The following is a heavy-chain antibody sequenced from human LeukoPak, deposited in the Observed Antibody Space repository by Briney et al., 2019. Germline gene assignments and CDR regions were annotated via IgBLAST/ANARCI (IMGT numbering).Heavy chain of an antibody. D-gene: IGHD5-24*01. CDR1: GFTFSSYS. Sequence: PGGSLRLPCAASGFTFSSYSMNWVRQAPGKGLEWVSYISSSGSTIYYADSVKGRFTISRDNAKNSLYLQMNSLRAEDTAVYYCARVEMATIIDYWGQGTLVTVSS. J-gene: IGHJ4*02. CDR2: ISSSGSTI. CDR3: ARVEMATIIDY. V-gene: IGHV3-48*04.